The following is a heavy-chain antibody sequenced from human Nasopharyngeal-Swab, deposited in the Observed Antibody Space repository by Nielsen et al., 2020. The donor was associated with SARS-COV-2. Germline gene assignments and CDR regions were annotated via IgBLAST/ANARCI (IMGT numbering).Heavy chain of an antibody. CDR3: ARSYEYYYGSGSYYKSAQDY. J-gene: IGHJ4*02. V-gene: IGHV3-7*01. Sequence: GESLKISCAASGFTFSSYWMSWVRQAPGKGLEWVANIKQDGSEKYYVDSVKGRFTISRDNAKNSLYLQMNSLRAEDTAVYYCARSYEYYYGSGSYYKSAQDYWGQGTLVTVSS. CDR2: IKQDGSEK. CDR1: GFTFSSYW. D-gene: IGHD3-10*01.